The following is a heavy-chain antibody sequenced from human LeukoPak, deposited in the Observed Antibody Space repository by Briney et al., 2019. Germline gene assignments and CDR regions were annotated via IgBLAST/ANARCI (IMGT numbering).Heavy chain of an antibody. CDR1: GFPFSDRY. D-gene: IGHD3-16*01. J-gene: IGHJ4*02. CDR2: ISPNGDNI. Sequence: PGGSLRLSCAAAGFPFSDRYMSWIRQAPGKGMEWVAYISPNGDNIHYADSVKGRFTISRDNAKNSLFLQVNSLRAEDAAVYYCARVLDDYVWGNDYWGQGTLVTVSS. CDR3: ARVLDDYVWGNDY. V-gene: IGHV3-11*04.